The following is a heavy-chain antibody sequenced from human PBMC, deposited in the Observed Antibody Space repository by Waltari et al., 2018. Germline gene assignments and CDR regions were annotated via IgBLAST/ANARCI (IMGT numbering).Heavy chain of an antibody. CDR3: ARAIGFWSGFPNYYYCYYMDV. V-gene: IGHV4-34*01. D-gene: IGHD3-3*01. J-gene: IGHJ6*03. CDR1: GGSLSGYY. Sequence: QVQLQQWGAGLLKPSETLYLTCAVYGGSLSGYYWSWIRQPPGKGLEWIGEINHSGSTIYNPSLKSRVTISVDTSKNQFSLKLSSVTAADTAVYYCARAIGFWSGFPNYYYCYYMDVWDKGTTVTVSS. CDR2: INHSGST.